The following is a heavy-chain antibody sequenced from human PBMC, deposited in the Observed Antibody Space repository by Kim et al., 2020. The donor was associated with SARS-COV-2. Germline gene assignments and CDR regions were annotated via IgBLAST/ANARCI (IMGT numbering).Heavy chain of an antibody. V-gene: IGHV4-34*01. Sequence: SETLSLTCAVYGGSFSGHYWTWIRQPPGKGLEWIGEINYSGSTNYNPSLKSRVTISIDTSKNQFSLKLTSVTAADTAVYYCVRGQRGSYWGQGTLVTVSS. J-gene: IGHJ4*02. CDR3: VRGQRGSY. CDR1: GGSFSGHY. CDR2: INYSGST.